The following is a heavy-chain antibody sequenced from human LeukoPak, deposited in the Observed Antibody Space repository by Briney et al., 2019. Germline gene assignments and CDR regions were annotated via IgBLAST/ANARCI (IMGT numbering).Heavy chain of an antibody. V-gene: IGHV3-48*01. CDR2: ISGSGSTT. CDR1: GFTFTNYA. D-gene: IGHD2-2*01. Sequence: AGGSLRLSCAASGFTFTNYAMSWVRQAPGKGLEWVSIISGSGSTTYYADSVKGRFTISRDNAKNSLYLQMNSLRAEDTAVYYCAREPDYCSSTSCYYGLVDYWGQGTLVTVSS. J-gene: IGHJ4*02. CDR3: AREPDYCSSTSCYYGLVDY.